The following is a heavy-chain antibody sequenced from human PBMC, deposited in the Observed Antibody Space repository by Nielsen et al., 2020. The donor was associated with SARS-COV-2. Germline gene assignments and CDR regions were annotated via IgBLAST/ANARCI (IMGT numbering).Heavy chain of an antibody. Sequence: ASVKVSCKASGYTFTSYGISWVRQAPGQGLEWMGWISAYNGNTNYAQKLQGRVTMTTDTSTSTAYMELRSLRSDDTAVYYCAREPDPKFWSGYYTVRSLGMKYYYYGMDVWGQGTTVTVSS. CDR1: GYTFTSYG. J-gene: IGHJ6*02. CDR3: AREPDPKFWSGYYTVRSLGMKYYYYGMDV. D-gene: IGHD3-3*01. V-gene: IGHV1-18*01. CDR2: ISAYNGNT.